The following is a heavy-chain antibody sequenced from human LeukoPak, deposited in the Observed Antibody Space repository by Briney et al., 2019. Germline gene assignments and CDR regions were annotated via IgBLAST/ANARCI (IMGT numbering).Heavy chain of an antibody. CDR2: INPNSGGT. Sequence: GASVKVSCKASGYTFTGYYMHWVRQAPGQALEWMGWINPNSGGTNYAQKFQGRVTMTRDTSISTAYMELSRLRSDDTAVYYCARGPRYTDIVATTSDYWGQGTLVTVSS. J-gene: IGHJ4*02. D-gene: IGHD5-12*01. V-gene: IGHV1-2*02. CDR3: ARGPRYTDIVATTSDY. CDR1: GYTFTGYY.